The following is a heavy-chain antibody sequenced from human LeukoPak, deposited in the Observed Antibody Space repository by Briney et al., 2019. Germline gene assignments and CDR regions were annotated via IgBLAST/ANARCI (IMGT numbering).Heavy chain of an antibody. CDR3: ARALSYDSSGYFSDDAFDI. Sequence: GASVKVSCKASGYTFTSYDINWVRQATGQGLEWMGWMNPNSGNTGYAQKFQGRVTMTRNTSISTAYMELSSLRSEDTAVYYCARALSYDSSGYFSDDAFDIWGQGTMVTVSS. D-gene: IGHD3-22*01. CDR1: GYTFTSYD. CDR2: MNPNSGNT. J-gene: IGHJ3*02. V-gene: IGHV1-8*01.